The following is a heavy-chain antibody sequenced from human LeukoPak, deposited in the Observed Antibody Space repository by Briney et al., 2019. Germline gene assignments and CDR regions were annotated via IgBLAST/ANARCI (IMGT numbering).Heavy chain of an antibody. V-gene: IGHV4-61*01. CDR2: IYYTGST. D-gene: IGHD2-2*01. Sequence: SETLSLTCTVSGGSVSSGSYYWSWIRQPPGKGLEWIGYIYYTGSTNYNPSLKSRVTISVDTSKNQFSLKLNSVTAADTAVYYCARVSGYCSSTSCYPYYYGMDVWGQGTTVTVSS. CDR3: ARVSGYCSSTSCYPYYYGMDV. J-gene: IGHJ6*02. CDR1: GGSVSSGSYY.